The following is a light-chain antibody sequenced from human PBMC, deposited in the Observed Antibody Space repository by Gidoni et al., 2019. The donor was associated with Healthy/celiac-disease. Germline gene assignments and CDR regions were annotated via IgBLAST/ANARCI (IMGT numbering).Light chain of an antibody. CDR3: QQRSGWPPGVT. CDR1: PSVSSY. J-gene: IGKJ2*01. V-gene: IGKV3-11*01. CDR2: DAS. Sequence: EIELTQSPATLSLSTGERATLSCSASPSVSSYLAWYQQKPGQAPSLLIYDASNRAAGIPARFSGSRSWTDFTLTISSLEPEDFAVYYCQQRSGWPPGVTFGQGTKLEIK.